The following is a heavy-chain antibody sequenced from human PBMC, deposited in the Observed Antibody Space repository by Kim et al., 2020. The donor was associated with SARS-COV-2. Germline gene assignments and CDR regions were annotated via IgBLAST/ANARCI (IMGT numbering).Heavy chain of an antibody. D-gene: IGHD5-18*01. CDR3: AGIQLWLGY. J-gene: IGHJ4*02. Sequence: GGSLRLSCAASGFTFSSYGMHWVRQAPGKGLEWVAVISYDGSNKYYADSVKGRFTISRDNSKNTLYLQMNSLRAEDTAVYYCAGIQLWLGYWGQGTLVT. CDR2: ISYDGSNK. V-gene: IGHV3-30*03. CDR1: GFTFSSYG.